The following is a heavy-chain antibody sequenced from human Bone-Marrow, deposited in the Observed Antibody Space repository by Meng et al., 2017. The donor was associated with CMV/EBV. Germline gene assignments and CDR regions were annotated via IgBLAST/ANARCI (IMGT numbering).Heavy chain of an antibody. D-gene: IGHD3-3*01. Sequence: GESLKISCAASGSTFSSYEMNWVRQAPGKGLEWVSYISTSGSTIYYADSVKGRFTITRDNAKNSLYLQMNSLRAEDTAVYYCARADVLRFLDRHSDVWGQGTTVTVSS. CDR3: ARADVLRFLDRHSDV. CDR1: GSTFSSYE. V-gene: IGHV3-48*03. J-gene: IGHJ6*02. CDR2: ISTSGSTI.